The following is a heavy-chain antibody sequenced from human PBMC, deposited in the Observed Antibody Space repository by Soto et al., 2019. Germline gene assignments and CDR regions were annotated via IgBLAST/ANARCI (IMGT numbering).Heavy chain of an antibody. J-gene: IGHJ5*02. CDR3: ARELLAPNRGGFDP. CDR1: GYSMERRGDF. CDR2: IFFSGTS. Sequence: QVHLQESGPGLVKPSQTLSLACTVTGYSMERRGDFWSWIRQVPGQGLEWLGYIFFSGTSYYNPSFKSRVIMSVETSRNQFFLNLPAVTAADTGVYYCARELLAPNRGGFDPWGQGTLDRVSS. D-gene: IGHD2-8*02. V-gene: IGHV4-31*03.